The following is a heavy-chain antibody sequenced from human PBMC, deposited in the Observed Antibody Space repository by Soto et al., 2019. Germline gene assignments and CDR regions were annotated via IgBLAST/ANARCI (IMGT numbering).Heavy chain of an antibody. D-gene: IGHD1-26*01. V-gene: IGHV3-30-3*01. Sequence: VPLVESGGGVVQPGRSLRLSCAASGFTFRTYPIHWVRQAPGKGLEWVAIISSDGNRKYYADSVKGRFTVSRDNSKNTLYLQMNSLRVEDTAVYYCARDRWESYFERYLIDYWGQGTLVTVSS. J-gene: IGHJ4*02. CDR3: ARDRWESYFERYLIDY. CDR1: GFTFRTYP. CDR2: ISSDGNRK.